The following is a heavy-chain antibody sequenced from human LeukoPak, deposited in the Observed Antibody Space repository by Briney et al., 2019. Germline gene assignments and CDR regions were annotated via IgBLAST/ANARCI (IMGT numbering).Heavy chain of an antibody. CDR3: AKDASASYSSSWYDY. D-gene: IGHD6-13*01. J-gene: IGHJ4*02. CDR2: ISGSGAST. Sequence: PGGSLRLSCAASGFTFSSYSMNWVRQAPGKGLEWVSAISGSGASTYYADSVKGRFTISRDNSKNTLYLQMSSLRAEDTALYYCAKDASASYSSSWYDYWGQGTLVTVSS. CDR1: GFTFSSYS. V-gene: IGHV3-23*01.